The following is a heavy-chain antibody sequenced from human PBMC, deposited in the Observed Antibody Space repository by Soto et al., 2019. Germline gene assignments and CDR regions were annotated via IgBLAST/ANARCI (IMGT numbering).Heavy chain of an antibody. CDR2: IYPSGST. CDR1: VRSISIYY. CDR3: ARVFMVRASGQIFDY. D-gene: IGHD3-10*01. J-gene: IGHJ4*02. Sequence: SETLTVTCTVSVRSISIYYWSWLGQPAGKGLEWIGRIYPSGSTNDNPSLKSRVTMSVDTSKNQFSLKLTSVTAADTAVYYCARVFMVRASGQIFDYWGQGTLVTVSS. V-gene: IGHV4-4*07.